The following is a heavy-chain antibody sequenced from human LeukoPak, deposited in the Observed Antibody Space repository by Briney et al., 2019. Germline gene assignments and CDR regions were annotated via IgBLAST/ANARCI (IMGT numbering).Heavy chain of an antibody. J-gene: IGHJ6*03. CDR1: GFTFSSYA. D-gene: IGHD2-15*01. Sequence: PGGSLRLSCAASGFTFSSYAMSWVRQAPGKGLEWVSAISGSGGSTYYADSVKGRFTISRDNSKNTLYLQMNSLRAEDTAVYYCAKGSPHCSGGSCYSYYYYYYMDVWGKGTTVTVSS. CDR3: AKGSPHCSGGSCYSYYYYYYMDV. V-gene: IGHV3-23*01. CDR2: ISGSGGST.